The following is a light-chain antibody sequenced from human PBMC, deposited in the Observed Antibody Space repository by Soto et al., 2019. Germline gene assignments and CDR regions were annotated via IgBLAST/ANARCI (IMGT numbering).Light chain of an antibody. CDR3: QLRSNWPPIT. CDR2: DTS. V-gene: IGKV3-11*01. J-gene: IGKJ5*01. CDR1: QSVSTF. Sequence: EIVLTQSPATLSLSPGERATLSCRASQSVSTFLAWYQQKPGQAPRLLIYDTSNRASGIPARFSGSGSGTDFTLTISSLEPEDFAVYCCQLRSNWPPITFGQGTRLEIK.